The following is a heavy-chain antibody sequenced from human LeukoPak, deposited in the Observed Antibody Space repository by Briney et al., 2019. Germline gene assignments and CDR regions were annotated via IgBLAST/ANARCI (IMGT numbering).Heavy chain of an antibody. Sequence: GGSLRLSCAASGFTFSRYAMNWVPQAPEKGLEWVSYISTGGDNRFYADSLKGRFTVSRDNAKNLLFLQMDSLRAEDTAVYYCARDRSVRYFDYWGQGALVTVSS. CDR3: ARDRSVRYFDY. D-gene: IGHD2-15*01. V-gene: IGHV3-21*01. CDR1: GFTFSRYA. J-gene: IGHJ4*02. CDR2: ISTGGDNR.